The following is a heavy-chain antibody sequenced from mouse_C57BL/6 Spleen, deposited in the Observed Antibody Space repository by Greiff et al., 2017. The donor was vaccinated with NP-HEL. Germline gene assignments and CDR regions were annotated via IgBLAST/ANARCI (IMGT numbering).Heavy chain of an antibody. D-gene: IGHD1-1*01. CDR2: ISSGGDYI. Sequence: EVKLVESGEGLVKPGGSLKLSCAASGFTFSSYAMSWVRQTPEKRLEWVAYISSGGDYIYYADTVKGRFTISRDNARNTLYLQMSSLKSEDTAMYYCTRDAHYGSSYFDYWGQGTTLTVSS. CDR1: GFTFSSYA. V-gene: IGHV5-9-1*02. J-gene: IGHJ2*01. CDR3: TRDAHYGSSYFDY.